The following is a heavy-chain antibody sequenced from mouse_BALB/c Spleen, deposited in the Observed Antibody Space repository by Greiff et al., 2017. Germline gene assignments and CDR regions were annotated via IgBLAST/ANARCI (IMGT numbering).Heavy chain of an antibody. CDR1: GFNIKDTY. CDR2: IDPANGNT. J-gene: IGHJ4*01. Sequence: EVQLQQSGADLVKPGASVKLSCTASGFNIKDTYMHWVKQRPEQGLEWIGRIDPANGNTKYDPKFQGKATITADTSSNTAYLQLSSLTSEDTAVYYCARGRYDAMDYWGQGTSVTVSS. V-gene: IGHV14-3*02. CDR3: ARGRYDAMDY.